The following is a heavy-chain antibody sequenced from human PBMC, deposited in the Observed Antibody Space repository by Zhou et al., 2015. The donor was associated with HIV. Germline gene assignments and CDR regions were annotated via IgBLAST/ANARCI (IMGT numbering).Heavy chain of an antibody. CDR1: GGTFSSYT. Sequence: QVQLVQSGAEVKKPGSSVKVSCKASGGTFSSYTISWVRQAPGQGLEWMGRIIPILGIANYAQKFQGRVTITADKSTSTAYMELSSLRSEDTAVYYCATGGTWPHYFDYWGQGTLVTVSS. CDR2: IIPILGIA. D-gene: IGHD3-16*01. CDR3: ATGGTWPHYFDY. V-gene: IGHV1-69*02. J-gene: IGHJ4*02.